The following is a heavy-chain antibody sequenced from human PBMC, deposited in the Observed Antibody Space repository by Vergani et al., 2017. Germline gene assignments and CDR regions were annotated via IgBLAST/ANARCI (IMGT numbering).Heavy chain of an antibody. Sequence: VQLVQSGAEVKKPGSSVKVSCKASGDSFTNYVMSWVRQTPGQGLEWRGGIMPMFGTPNYAKKFLGRVTITADESTSTAYLELNSLTLEDTAVYYCAKENERSDYFDSWGQGSLVTVSS. CDR3: AKENERSDYFDS. CDR1: GDSFTNYV. J-gene: IGHJ4*02. V-gene: IGHV1-69*12. CDR2: IMPMFGTP. D-gene: IGHD1-1*01.